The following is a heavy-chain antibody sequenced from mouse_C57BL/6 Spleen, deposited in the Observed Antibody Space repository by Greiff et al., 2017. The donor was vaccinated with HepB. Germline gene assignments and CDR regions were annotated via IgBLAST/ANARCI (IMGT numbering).Heavy chain of an antibody. Sequence: VKLQQPGAELVMPGASVKLSCKASGYTFTSYWMHWVKQRPGQGLEWIGEIDPSDSYTNYNQKFKGKSTLTVDKSSSTAYMQLSSLTSEDSAVYYCARYDSWFAYWGQGTLVTVSA. J-gene: IGHJ3*01. V-gene: IGHV1-69*01. CDR1: GYTFTSYW. CDR2: IDPSDSYT. CDR3: ARYDSWFAY. D-gene: IGHD2-4*01.